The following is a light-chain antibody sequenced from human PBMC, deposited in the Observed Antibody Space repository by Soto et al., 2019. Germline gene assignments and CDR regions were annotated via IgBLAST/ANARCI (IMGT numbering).Light chain of an antibody. V-gene: IGKV3-15*01. Sequence: EMVMTQSPATLSVSPRERVIVSCTASQSVSSNLAWYQQKPGQAPRLLIYGASTRATGIPARFSGSGSGTEFTLNTSSLQSEDLAVYYCQQYNSWPPLTFSGGTKVEIK. J-gene: IGKJ4*01. CDR1: QSVSSN. CDR2: GAS. CDR3: QQYNSWPPLT.